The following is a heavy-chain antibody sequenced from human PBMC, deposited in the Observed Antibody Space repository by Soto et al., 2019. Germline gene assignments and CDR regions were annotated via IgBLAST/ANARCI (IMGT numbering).Heavy chain of an antibody. Sequence: EVQLVESGGGLVQPGGSLRLSCAASGFTFSGYAMHWVRQAPGKGLEYVSAISSNGGSTYYANSVKGRFTISRDSSKNALYLQMGSLRAEDMSVYYCARQGTAVASYYCDYWGQGTRVTVSS. V-gene: IGHV3-64*01. CDR1: GFTFSGYA. CDR3: ARQGTAVASYYCDY. J-gene: IGHJ4*02. CDR2: ISSNGGST. D-gene: IGHD2-15*01.